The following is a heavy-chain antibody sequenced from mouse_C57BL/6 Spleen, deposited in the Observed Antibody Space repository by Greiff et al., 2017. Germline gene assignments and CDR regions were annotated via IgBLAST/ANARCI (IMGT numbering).Heavy chain of an antibody. CDR2: ISAGGSYT. Sequence: EVQLVESGGGLVKPGGSLKLSCAASGFTFTSYAMSWVRQTPEKRLEWVATISAGGSYTYYPDNVKGRFTISRDNAKNNRYLQMSRLTSEYTAMYYCAREGGSSHGCIDVWGTGTTVTVSS. D-gene: IGHD1-1*01. CDR3: AREGGSSHGCIDV. J-gene: IGHJ1*03. CDR1: GFTFTSYA. V-gene: IGHV5-4*01.